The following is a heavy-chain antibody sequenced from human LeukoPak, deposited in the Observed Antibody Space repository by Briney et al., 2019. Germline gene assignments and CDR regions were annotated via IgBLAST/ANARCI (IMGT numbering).Heavy chain of an antibody. D-gene: IGHD4-17*01. J-gene: IGHJ5*02. Sequence: PSETLSLTCSVSGGSISSHYWSWIRQPPGKGLEWVGYIYYSGSTKYNPSLKSRVTISVDTSKNQFFLQLSSVTAADTAVYYCARGGTTVTPGLLWFDPWGQGTLVTVSS. V-gene: IGHV4-59*11. CDR3: ARGGTTVTPGLLWFDP. CDR2: IYYSGST. CDR1: GGSISSHY.